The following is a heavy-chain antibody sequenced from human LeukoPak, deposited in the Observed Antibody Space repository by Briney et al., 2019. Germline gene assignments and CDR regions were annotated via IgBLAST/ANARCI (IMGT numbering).Heavy chain of an antibody. J-gene: IGHJ4*02. CDR1: GGSISSSSNY. CDR2: IYYSGST. D-gene: IGHD6-13*01. V-gene: IGHV4-39*01. Sequence: SETLSLTCTVSGGSISSSSNYWGWIRQPPGKGLEWIGTIYYSGSTYYNPSLKSRVTISVDTSNDQFSLKLSSVTAADTALYYCARGVLIFGYSSSWYYFDYWGQGTLVTVSS. CDR3: ARGVLIFGYSSSWYYFDY.